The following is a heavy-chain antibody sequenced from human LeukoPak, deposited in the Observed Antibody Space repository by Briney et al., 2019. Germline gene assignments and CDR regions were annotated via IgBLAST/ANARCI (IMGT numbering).Heavy chain of an antibody. Sequence: ASVKVSCKASGYTFTDYYIHWVRQAPGQGLEWVGWINPNSGGTNYAQKFQGRVTMTRDTSISTAYMELSRLRPDDTAVYYCSRPRDEGGLYWNFDPWGRGTLVTVSS. V-gene: IGHV1-2*02. CDR1: GYTFTDYY. CDR3: SRPRDEGGLYWNFDP. D-gene: IGHD2-15*01. J-gene: IGHJ2*01. CDR2: INPNSGGT.